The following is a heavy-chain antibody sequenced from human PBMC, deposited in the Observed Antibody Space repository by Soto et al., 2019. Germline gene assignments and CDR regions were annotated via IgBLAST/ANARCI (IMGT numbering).Heavy chain of an antibody. CDR1: GGSISSYY. CDR2: IHHSGRT. Sequence: QVQLQESGPGLVKPSETLSLTCTVSGGSISSYYWSWIRQPPGKRLEYIGYIHHSGRTTYNPFLKSRVTISVDASKNQFSLRLNSVNAADTAVYYCARHDPLTTGTSSPGNRDYWGQGTLVTVSS. V-gene: IGHV4-59*08. J-gene: IGHJ4*02. CDR3: ARHDPLTTGTSSPGNRDY. D-gene: IGHD4-17*01.